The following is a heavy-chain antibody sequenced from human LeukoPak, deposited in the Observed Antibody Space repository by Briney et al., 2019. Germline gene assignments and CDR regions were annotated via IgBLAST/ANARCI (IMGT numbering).Heavy chain of an antibody. Sequence: GGSLRLSCAASGFTFSSYTMSWVRQAPGKGLEWVSTITTSDGNTYYADSVKGRFTISRDNSKNTLFLQMNSLRAEDTAVYYCARRGESASYGDYRFDYWGQGTLVTVSS. J-gene: IGHJ4*02. CDR3: ARRGESASYGDYRFDY. D-gene: IGHD4-17*01. CDR1: GFTFSSYT. CDR2: ITTSDGNT. V-gene: IGHV3-23*01.